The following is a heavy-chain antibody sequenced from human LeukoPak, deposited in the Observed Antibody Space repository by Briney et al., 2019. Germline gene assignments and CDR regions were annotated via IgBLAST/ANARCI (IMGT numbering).Heavy chain of an antibody. D-gene: IGHD6-19*01. CDR2: INYSGNT. CDR3: ARLYSSGWYYFDH. J-gene: IGHJ4*02. Sequence: SETLSLTCTVSSGSISNFYWTWIRQPPGEGLQWIGYINYSGNTNYNPSLQSRGTISLDTSKNQFSLKLSSVTAADTAVYFCARLYSSGWYYFDHWGQGTLVTVPS. V-gene: IGHV4-59*08. CDR1: SGSISNFY.